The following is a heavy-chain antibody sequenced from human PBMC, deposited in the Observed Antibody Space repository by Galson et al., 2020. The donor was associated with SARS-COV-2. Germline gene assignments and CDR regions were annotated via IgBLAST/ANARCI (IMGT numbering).Heavy chain of an antibody. Sequence: SETLSLTCAVSGYFISNGYYWAWIRQPPGKGLEWIGSLFHSGSIYYNPSLKSRVTMSVDTSKNQFSLNLNSVTAADTAVYFCARSPHCGPRGYDGGHNLDYWGQGTLVTVSS. CDR3: ARSPHCGPRGYDGGHNLDY. J-gene: IGHJ4*02. CDR1: GYFISNGYY. D-gene: IGHD3-22*01. CDR2: LFHSGSI. V-gene: IGHV4-38-2*01.